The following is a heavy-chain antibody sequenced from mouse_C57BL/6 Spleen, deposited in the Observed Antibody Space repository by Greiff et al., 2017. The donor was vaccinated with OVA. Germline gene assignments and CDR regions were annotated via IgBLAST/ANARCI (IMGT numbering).Heavy chain of an antibody. CDR3: ARRPYGSSYDYYAMDY. D-gene: IGHD1-1*01. V-gene: IGHV5-17*01. J-gene: IGHJ4*01. CDR2: ISSGSSTI. CDR1: GFTFSDYG. Sequence: EVMLVESGGGLVKPGGSLKLSCAASGFTFSDYGMHWVRQAPEKGLEWVAYISSGSSTIYYADTVKGRFTISRDNAKNTLFLQMTSLRSEDTAMYYCARRPYGSSYDYYAMDYWGQGTSVTVSS.